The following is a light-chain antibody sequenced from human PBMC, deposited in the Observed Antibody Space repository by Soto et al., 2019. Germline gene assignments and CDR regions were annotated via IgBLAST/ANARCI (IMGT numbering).Light chain of an antibody. CDR3: QQRSNWPLT. Sequence: EIVLTQSPATLSLSPGERATLSCRASQSVTSYLAWYQQKPGQAPRLLIYDASNRATGIPARFSGSGSGTGFTLTISSLEPEDFALYYCQQRSNWPLTFGGGTKVEIK. CDR2: DAS. CDR1: QSVTSY. J-gene: IGKJ4*01. V-gene: IGKV3-11*01.